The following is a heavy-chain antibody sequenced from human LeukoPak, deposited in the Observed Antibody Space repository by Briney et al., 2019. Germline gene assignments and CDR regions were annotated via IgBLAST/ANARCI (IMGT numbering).Heavy chain of an antibody. Sequence: GGSLRLSCAAFGFPLSSYAMSWVRQAPGKGLEWVSATSSSDAGTYRADSVRGRFTISRDNSKNTLYLQMNSLRVEDAAVYYCARAPVTSCRGAYCYPFDYWGQGTLVTVSS. CDR2: TSSSDAGT. J-gene: IGHJ4*02. D-gene: IGHD2-21*01. CDR3: ARAPVTSCRGAYCYPFDY. V-gene: IGHV3-23*01. CDR1: GFPLSSYA.